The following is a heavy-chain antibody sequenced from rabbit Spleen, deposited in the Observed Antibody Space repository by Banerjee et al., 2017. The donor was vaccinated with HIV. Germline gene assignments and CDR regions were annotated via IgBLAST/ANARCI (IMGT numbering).Heavy chain of an antibody. CDR1: GVSFSGDSY. V-gene: IGHV1S40*01. J-gene: IGHJ4*01. CDR3: ARGSATMTMVITGYYLSL. Sequence: QSLEESGGDLVKPGASLTLTCIASGVSFSGDSYMCWVRQAPGKGLEWIVCIDTGSSGFTYYASWAKGRFTISKPSSTTVTLQMTSLTAADTATYFCARGSATMTMVITGYYLSLWGQGTLVTVS. D-gene: IGHD2-1*01. CDR2: IDTGSSGFT.